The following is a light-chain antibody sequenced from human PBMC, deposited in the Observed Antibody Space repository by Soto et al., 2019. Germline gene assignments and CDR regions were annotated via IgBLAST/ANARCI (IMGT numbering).Light chain of an antibody. V-gene: IGKV1-5*01. Sequence: DIQIPQSPPTLAASVGDRVTMTYRASQRISSWLAWYHQKPGTAPKLLIYAASTLESGVPSRFSGSGSGTEFTLTSSSLRPEDFGIYYCQQYETYSTFGQGTKADI. CDR2: AAS. CDR1: QRISSW. J-gene: IGKJ1*01. CDR3: QQYETYST.